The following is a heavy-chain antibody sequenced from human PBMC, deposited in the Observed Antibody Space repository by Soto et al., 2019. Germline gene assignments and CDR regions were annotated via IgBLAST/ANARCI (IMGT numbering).Heavy chain of an antibody. D-gene: IGHD4-17*01. J-gene: IGHJ4*02. CDR1: GYTFTSYG. V-gene: IGHV1-18*01. CDR2: ISDYNGNT. CDR3: PSWEDYGDCGLLDF. Sequence: VQLVQSGAEVKKPGASVKVSCKASGYTFTSYGISWVRQAPGQGLEWMGWISDYNGNTNYAQKLQGSVTMTTDTSTSTAYMELRTLRSDDTAVNYCPSWEDYGDCGLLDFCRQVTLVTVSS.